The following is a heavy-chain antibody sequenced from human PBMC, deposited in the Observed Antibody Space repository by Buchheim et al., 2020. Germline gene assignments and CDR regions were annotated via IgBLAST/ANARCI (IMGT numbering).Heavy chain of an antibody. CDR3: ARQYDYVWGSYRPIDY. J-gene: IGHJ4*02. CDR1: GFTFSSYA. V-gene: IGHV3-23*01. CDR2: ISGSGGST. Sequence: EVQLLESGGDLVQPGGSLRLSCAASGFTFSSYAMSWVRQAPGKWLEWVSSISGSGGSTYYAVSVKGRFTISRDNSKTTLHLQMNSLRDEDTAVYYCARQYDYVWGSYRPIDYWGQGTL. D-gene: IGHD3-16*02.